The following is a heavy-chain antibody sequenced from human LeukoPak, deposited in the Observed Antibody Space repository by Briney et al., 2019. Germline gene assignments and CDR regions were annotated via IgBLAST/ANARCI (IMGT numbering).Heavy chain of an antibody. D-gene: IGHD2-21*01. CDR1: EYTFTDYY. J-gene: IGHJ4*02. CDR3: AKGHYDGDHPHYAGGSVDS. V-gene: IGHV1-2*02. CDR2: INPKSGGRDT. Sequence: ASVKVSCKALEYTFTDYYIHWVRQAPGQGLEWMGWINPKSGGRDTNYAQKFRGRVTMTTDTSISTAYMELSRLRSDDTAVYFCAKGHYDGDHPHYAGGSVDSWGQGTHITVSS.